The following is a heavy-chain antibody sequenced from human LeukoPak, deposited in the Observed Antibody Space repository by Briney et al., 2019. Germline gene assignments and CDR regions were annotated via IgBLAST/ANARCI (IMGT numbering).Heavy chain of an antibody. CDR3: ARDQWELLPYYYYYMDV. CDR1: GGTFSSYG. J-gene: IGHJ6*03. V-gene: IGHV1-18*01. D-gene: IGHD1-26*01. CDR2: ISAYNSNT. Sequence: ASVKVSCKASGGTFSSYGISWVRQAPGQGLEWMGWISAYNSNTNYAQKLQGRVTMTTDTSTSTAYMELRSLRSDDTAVYYCARDQWELLPYYYYYMDVWGKGTTVTVSS.